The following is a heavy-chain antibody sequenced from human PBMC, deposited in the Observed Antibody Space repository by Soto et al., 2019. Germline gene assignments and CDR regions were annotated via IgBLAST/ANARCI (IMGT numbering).Heavy chain of an antibody. CDR2: IYYSGST. CDR3: ARDKEARGDYYFDY. J-gene: IGHJ4*02. CDR1: GGSISSGGYY. D-gene: IGHD3-10*01. Sequence: QVQLQESGPGLVKPSQTLSLTCTVSGGSISSGGYYWSWIRQHPGKGLEWIGYIYYSGSTYYNPSLKSRVTISVDTSKNQFSLKLSSVTAADTAVYYCARDKEARGDYYFDYWGQGTLVTVSS. V-gene: IGHV4-31*03.